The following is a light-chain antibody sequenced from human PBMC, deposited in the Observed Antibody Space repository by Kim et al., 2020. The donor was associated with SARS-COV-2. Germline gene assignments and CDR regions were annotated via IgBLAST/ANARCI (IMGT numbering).Light chain of an antibody. V-gene: IGKV3D-15*01. Sequence: EIVMTQSPVILSVSPGERATLSCRASQDIRSNLAWYQQKPGQPPRLLIYDAATRATGIPARFSGSGSGTEFSLTIDSLQSEDSAVYFCQQYNDWRPWTFGQGTKVDIK. CDR3: QQYNDWRPWT. J-gene: IGKJ1*01. CDR2: DAA. CDR1: QDIRSN.